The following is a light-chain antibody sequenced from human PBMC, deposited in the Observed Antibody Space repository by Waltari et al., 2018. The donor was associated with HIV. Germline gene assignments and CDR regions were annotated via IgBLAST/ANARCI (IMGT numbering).Light chain of an antibody. J-gene: IGKJ5*01. CDR2: DAS. Sequence: AIQLTQSPSSLSASVGDRIVITCRATQGIRSALAWYQQKPGTAPKLLIYDASKLQSGIPSTFRGSGSGSDFTLTIRSLQPQDFATYFCQQFTSDPITFGHGTLLEI. CDR3: QQFTSDPIT. CDR1: QGIRSA. V-gene: IGKV1-13*02.